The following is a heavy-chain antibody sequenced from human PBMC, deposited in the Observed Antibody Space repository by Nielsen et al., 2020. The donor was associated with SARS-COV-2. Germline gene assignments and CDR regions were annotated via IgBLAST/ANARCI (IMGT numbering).Heavy chain of an antibody. D-gene: IGHD4-17*01. J-gene: IGHJ6*02. CDR3: VRSRLGATGYYYGTDV. CDR1: GYTFTSYG. CDR2: IDTNTGNP. V-gene: IGHV7-4-1*02. Sequence: ASVKVSCKASGYTFTSYGISWVRQAPGQGLEWMGWIDTNTGNPTYAQGFTGRFVFSLDTSVTTSFLQISSLKAEDTAVYYCVRSRLGATGYYYGTDVWGQGTTVTVSS.